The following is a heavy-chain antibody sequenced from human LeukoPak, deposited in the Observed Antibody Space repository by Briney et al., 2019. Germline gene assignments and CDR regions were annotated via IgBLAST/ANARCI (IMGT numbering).Heavy chain of an antibody. D-gene: IGHD6-13*01. V-gene: IGHV1-8*03. CDR3: ASSEQQLGYMDV. J-gene: IGHJ6*03. Sequence: ASVKVSCKASGYTFTSYDINWVRQATGQGLEWMGWMNPNSGNTGYVQKFQGRVTITRNTSISTAYMELSSLRSEDTAVYYCASSEQQLGYMDVWGKGTTVTVSS. CDR1: GYTFTSYD. CDR2: MNPNSGNT.